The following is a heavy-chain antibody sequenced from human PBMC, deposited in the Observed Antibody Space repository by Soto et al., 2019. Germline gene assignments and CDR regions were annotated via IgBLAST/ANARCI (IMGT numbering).Heavy chain of an antibody. J-gene: IGHJ6*02. Sequence: GGSLRLSCAASGFTFSRCAMRLVRRAPWPGLELYSSISSSGSSIYYADTVKGRFTISRDNAKSSLCLQMNSLRAEDTAVYYCARDFRRGYSYGSESMDVWGQGTTVTVSS. V-gene: IGHV3-48*04. CDR3: ARDFRRGYSYGSESMDV. CDR2: ISSSGSSI. D-gene: IGHD5-18*01. CDR1: GFTFSRCA.